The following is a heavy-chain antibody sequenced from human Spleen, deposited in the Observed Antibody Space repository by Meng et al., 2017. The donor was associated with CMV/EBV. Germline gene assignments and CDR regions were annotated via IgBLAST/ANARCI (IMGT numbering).Heavy chain of an antibody. J-gene: IGHJ4*02. Sequence: SGFTFSSYAMSWVRQAPGKGLEWVSVLYSGSSSTYYADSVKGRFTISRDNSKNTLYLQMNSLRAEDTAVYYCAKEYCTNGVCPYFDYWGQGTLVTVSS. V-gene: IGHV3-23*03. CDR2: LYSGSSST. CDR3: AKEYCTNGVCPYFDY. CDR1: GFTFSSYA. D-gene: IGHD2-8*01.